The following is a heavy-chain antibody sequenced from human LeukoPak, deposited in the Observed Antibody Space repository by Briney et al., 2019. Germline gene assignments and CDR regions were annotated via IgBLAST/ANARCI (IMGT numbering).Heavy chain of an antibody. CDR3: ARHWAADAFDI. D-gene: IGHD3-16*01. Sequence: GESLKISCKGSGYTFTSYWIGWVRQMPGKGLEWMGIIFPGDSDTRYSPSFRGQVTISADKSISTAYLQWSSLKASDTAIYYCARHWAADAFDIWGQGTMVTVSS. J-gene: IGHJ3*02. CDR2: IFPGDSDT. V-gene: IGHV5-51*01. CDR1: GYTFTSYW.